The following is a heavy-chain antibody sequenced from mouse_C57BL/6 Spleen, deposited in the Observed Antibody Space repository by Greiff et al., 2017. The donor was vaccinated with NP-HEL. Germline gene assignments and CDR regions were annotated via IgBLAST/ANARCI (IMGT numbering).Heavy chain of an antibody. CDR1: GYTFTSYW. CDR2: IYPGSGST. J-gene: IGHJ1*03. D-gene: IGHD2-10*02. Sequence: VQLQQSGAELVKPGASVKMSCKASGYTFTSYWITWVKQRPGQGLEWIGAIYPGSGSTNYNEKFKSKATLTVDTSSSKAYMQLSSLTSEDSAVYYCARSSYGNYVWYFDVWGTGTTVTVSS. CDR3: ARSSYGNYVWYFDV. V-gene: IGHV1-55*01.